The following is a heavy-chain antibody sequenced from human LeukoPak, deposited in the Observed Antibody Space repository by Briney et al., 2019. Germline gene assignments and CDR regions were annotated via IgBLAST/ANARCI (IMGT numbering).Heavy chain of an antibody. CDR3: ARGAYYDILTGYYSLPYNFDY. Sequence: GGSLRLSCAASGFTFSSYGMHWVRQAPGKGLEWVANIKQDGSEINYVASVEGRFTVSRDNAKNSLFLQMNSLRAEDTAVYYCARGAYYDILTGYYSLPYNFDYWGQGTLVTVSS. V-gene: IGHV3-7*01. CDR1: GFTFSSYG. D-gene: IGHD3-9*01. J-gene: IGHJ4*02. CDR2: IKQDGSEI.